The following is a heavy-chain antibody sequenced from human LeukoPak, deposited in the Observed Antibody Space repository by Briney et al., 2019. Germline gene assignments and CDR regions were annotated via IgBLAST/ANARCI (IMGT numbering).Heavy chain of an antibody. D-gene: IGHD1-26*01. V-gene: IGHV1-18*04. CDR1: GYTFTGYY. CDR3: ARYLSGSYYGRRYYYYYMDV. Sequence: ASVKVSCKASGYTFTGYYMHWVRQAPGQGLEWMGWISACNGNTNYAQKLQGRVTMTTDTSTSTAYMELRSLRSDDTAVYYCARYLSGSYYGRRYYYYYMDVWGKGTTVTVSS. CDR2: ISACNGNT. J-gene: IGHJ6*03.